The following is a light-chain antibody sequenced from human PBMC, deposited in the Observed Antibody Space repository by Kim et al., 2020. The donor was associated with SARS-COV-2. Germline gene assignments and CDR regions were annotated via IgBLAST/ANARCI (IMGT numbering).Light chain of an antibody. CDR1: NIGSKS. J-gene: IGLJ3*02. CDR3: QVWDSSSDHWV. V-gene: IGLV3-21*04. CDR2: YDS. Sequence: SYELTQPPSVSVAPGKTARITCGGNNIGSKSVHWYQQKPGQAPVLVIYYDSDRPSGIPERFSGSNSGNTATLTINRVEAGDEADYYCQVWDSSSDHWVFGGGTKLTVL.